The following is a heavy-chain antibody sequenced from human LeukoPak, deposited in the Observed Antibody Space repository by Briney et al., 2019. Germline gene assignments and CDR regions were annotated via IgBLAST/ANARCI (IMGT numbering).Heavy chain of an antibody. CDR1: GGSISSGGYS. D-gene: IGHD2-15*01. Sequence: SETLSLTCTVSGGSISSGGYSWSWIRQHPGKGLEWIGYIYYSGSTYYNPSLKSRVTISVDTSKNQFSLKLSSVTAADTAVYYCARARVVVAATPDYFDYWGQGTLVTVSS. CDR2: IYYSGST. CDR3: ARARVVVAATPDYFDY. J-gene: IGHJ4*02. V-gene: IGHV4-31*03.